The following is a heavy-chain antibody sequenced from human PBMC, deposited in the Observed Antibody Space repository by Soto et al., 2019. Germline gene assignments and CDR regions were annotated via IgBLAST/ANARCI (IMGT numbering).Heavy chain of an antibody. Sequence: EVQLVESGGGLVKPGGSLRLSCAASGFTFRDYSLNWVRQAPGKGLEWVSSITSKSTYIYYADSVKGRFTISRDNAKNSLYLQMDSLRADDTAVYFCARSGVAALDSWGQGTLVTVSS. CDR3: ARSGVAALDS. J-gene: IGHJ5*01. CDR1: GFTFRDYS. CDR2: ITSKSTYI. V-gene: IGHV3-21*06. D-gene: IGHD2-8*01.